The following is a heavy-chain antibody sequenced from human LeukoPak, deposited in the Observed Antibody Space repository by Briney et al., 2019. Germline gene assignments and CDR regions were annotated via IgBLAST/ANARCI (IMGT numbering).Heavy chain of an antibody. V-gene: IGHV3-7*04. J-gene: IGHJ4*02. CDR1: GFTFSNYG. Sequence: GGSLRLSCAASGFTFSNYGMTWVRQAPGKGLEWVANIKQDGSEKYYVDSVKGRFTISRDNSKNSLYLQMDSLRAEDTAVYYCARGIEEWLYLYYWGQGALVTVAS. CDR3: ARGIEEWLYLYY. D-gene: IGHD3-3*01. CDR2: IKQDGSEK.